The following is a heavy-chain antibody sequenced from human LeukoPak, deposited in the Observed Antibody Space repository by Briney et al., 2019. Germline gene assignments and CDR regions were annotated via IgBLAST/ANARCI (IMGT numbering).Heavy chain of an antibody. Sequence: GGSLRLSCAASGFTFSSYSMNWVRQAPGKGLEWVSSISSSSSYIYYADSVKGRFTISRDNARNSLYLQMNSLRAEDTAVYYCARDGSLELSNGPYWGQGTLVTVSS. CDR2: ISSSSSYI. D-gene: IGHD3-3*01. V-gene: IGHV3-21*01. CDR3: ARDGSLELSNGPY. CDR1: GFTFSSYS. J-gene: IGHJ4*02.